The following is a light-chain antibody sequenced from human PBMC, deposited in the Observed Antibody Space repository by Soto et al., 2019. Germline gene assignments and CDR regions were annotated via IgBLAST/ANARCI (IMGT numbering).Light chain of an antibody. CDR3: SSYASSNTLVV. Sequence: QSALTQPASVSGSPGQSITISCTGASSDLGGYNYVSWYQQHPGKAPKLMIYEVSNRPSGVSNRFSGSKSGNTASLTISGLQAEDEADYYCSSYASSNTLVVFGGGTKLTVL. CDR1: SSDLGGYNY. CDR2: EVS. J-gene: IGLJ3*02. V-gene: IGLV2-14*01.